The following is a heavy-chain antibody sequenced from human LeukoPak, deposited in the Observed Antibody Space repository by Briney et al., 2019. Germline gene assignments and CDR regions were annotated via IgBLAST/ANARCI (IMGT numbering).Heavy chain of an antibody. D-gene: IGHD3-10*01. CDR2: IIPIFGTA. CDR3: ARGDPDYYGSGSYVAGRKYYFDY. J-gene: IGHJ4*02. Sequence: SVKVSCKASGGTFSSYAISWVRQAPGQGLEWMGGIIPIFGTANYAQKFQGRVTITADESTSTAYVELSSLRSEDTAVYYCARGDPDYYGSGSYVAGRKYYFDYWGQGTLVTVSS. V-gene: IGHV1-69*01. CDR1: GGTFSSYA.